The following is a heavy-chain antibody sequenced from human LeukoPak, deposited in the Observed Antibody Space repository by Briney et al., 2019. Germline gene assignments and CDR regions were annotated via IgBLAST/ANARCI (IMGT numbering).Heavy chain of an antibody. D-gene: IGHD3-10*01. CDR2: IRGKGYGWTT. Sequence: PGGSLRLSCTASGFPFGDYAMSWYRQAPGKGLQWVAFIRGKGYGWTTESAASVKDRFTISRDDSKSIAYLQRNSLKMEDTAVYYCTRAYPGTGYYALASDFWGQGSLVTVSS. CDR3: TRAYPGTGYYALASDF. J-gene: IGHJ4*02. V-gene: IGHV3-49*03. CDR1: GFPFGDYA.